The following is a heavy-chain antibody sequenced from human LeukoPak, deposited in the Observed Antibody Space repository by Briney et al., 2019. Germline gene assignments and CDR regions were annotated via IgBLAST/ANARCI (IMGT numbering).Heavy chain of an antibody. CDR2: IYAAET. CDR1: GASISDYY. J-gene: IGHJ4*02. Sequence: SETLSLTCNVSGASISDYYWSWIRQSAGKGLEWIGRIYAAETDFNPSLKSRLTMSIDTSKNQFSPKLRSVTAADTAVYYCARHQGWLQWEYWGQGTLVTVSS. CDR3: ARHQGWLQWEY. D-gene: IGHD5-24*01. V-gene: IGHV4-4*07.